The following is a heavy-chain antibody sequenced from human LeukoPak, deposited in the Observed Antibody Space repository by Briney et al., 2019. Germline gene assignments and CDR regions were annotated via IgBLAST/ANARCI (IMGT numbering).Heavy chain of an antibody. J-gene: IGHJ5*02. Sequence: ASVKVSCKASGYTFTGYYMHWVRQAPGQGLEWMGWINPNSGGTNYAQKFQGRVTMTRDTSISTAYMELSWLRSDDTAVYYCARDLVVPAARHNWFDPWGQGTLVTVSS. CDR3: ARDLVVPAARHNWFDP. V-gene: IGHV1-2*02. CDR1: GYTFTGYY. CDR2: INPNSGGT. D-gene: IGHD2-2*01.